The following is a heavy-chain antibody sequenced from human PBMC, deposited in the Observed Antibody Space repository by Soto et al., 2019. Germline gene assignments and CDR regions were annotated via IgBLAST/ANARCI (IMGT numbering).Heavy chain of an antibody. Sequence: QVQLQESGPGLVKPSQTLSLTCTVSGGSISSGGYYWSWIRQHPGKALEWIGYIYYSGSTYYNPSLKSRVTISEDTSKNKLYLKLSSVTAADTAVYYCARDPNGGSRNHCGMDVWGQGTTVTVSS. CDR2: IYYSGST. CDR3: ARDPNGGSRNHCGMDV. V-gene: IGHV4-31*03. J-gene: IGHJ6*02. CDR1: GGSISSGGYY. D-gene: IGHD3-10*01.